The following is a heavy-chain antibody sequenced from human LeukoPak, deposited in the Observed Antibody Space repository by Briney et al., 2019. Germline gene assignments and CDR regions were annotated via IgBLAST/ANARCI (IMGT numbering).Heavy chain of an antibody. CDR1: GFTFSSYW. J-gene: IGHJ4*02. CDR3: ARDSSTRPFDY. V-gene: IGHV3-7*01. CDR2: IKQDGSEK. D-gene: IGHD2-2*01. Sequence: GGSLRLSCAASGFTFSSYWMSWVRQAPGRGLEWVANIKQDGSEKFYVDSVKGRFTISRDNAKNSLYLQMNSLRAEDTAVYYCARDSSTRPFDYWGQGTLVTVSS.